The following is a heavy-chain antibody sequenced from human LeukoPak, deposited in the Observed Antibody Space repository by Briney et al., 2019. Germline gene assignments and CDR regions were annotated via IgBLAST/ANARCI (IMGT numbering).Heavy chain of an antibody. CDR1: GFTLSNFW. J-gene: IGHJ3*02. V-gene: IGHV3-74*01. D-gene: IGHD3-22*01. Sequence: GGSLRLSCAASGFTLSNFWMHWVRQAPGEGLVWVSRIKADGVTTNYAGSVKGRFTISRDNAKNTLYLQMDSLRAEDTAVYYCARAPLEYYDSSGSAFDIWGQGTMVTVSS. CDR3: ARAPLEYYDSSGSAFDI. CDR2: IKADGVTT.